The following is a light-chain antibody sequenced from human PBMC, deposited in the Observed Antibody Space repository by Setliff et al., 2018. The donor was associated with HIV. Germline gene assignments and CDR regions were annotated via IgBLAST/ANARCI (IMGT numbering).Light chain of an antibody. J-gene: IGLJ1*01. CDR1: SNDVGRYDL. Sequence: QSALTQPASVSGSPGQSITISCTGTSNDVGRYDLVSWYQQHPARAPKLIIYQATRRPSGVSNRFSGSKSGNVASLTISGLQAEDEADYYCCSNTGSNTYVFGTGSKVTFL. CDR2: QAT. V-gene: IGLV2-23*01. CDR3: CSNTGSNTYV.